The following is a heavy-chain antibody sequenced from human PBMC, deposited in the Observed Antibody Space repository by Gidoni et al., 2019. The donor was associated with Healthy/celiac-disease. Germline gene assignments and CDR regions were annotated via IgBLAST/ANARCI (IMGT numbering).Heavy chain of an antibody. Sequence: EVQLVESGGGLVKPGGSLRLSCAASGFTFSSYSMNWVLQAPGKGLEWVSSISSSSSYIYYADSVKGRFTISRDNAKNSLYLQMNSLRAEDTAVYYCARDGGKYDFWSGYYTYGMDVWGQGTTVTVSS. V-gene: IGHV3-21*01. J-gene: IGHJ6*02. CDR3: ARDGGKYDFWSGYYTYGMDV. CDR1: GFTFSSYS. CDR2: ISSSSSYI. D-gene: IGHD3-3*01.